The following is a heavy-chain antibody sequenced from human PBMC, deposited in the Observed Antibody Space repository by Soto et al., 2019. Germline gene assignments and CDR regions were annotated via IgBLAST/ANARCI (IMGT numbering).Heavy chain of an antibody. Sequence: EVQLVESGGGLVQPGGSLRLSCAASGFIFSSYWMSWVRQAPGKGLEWVASIKQDGSEKYYLDSVKGRFTFSRDNAKNTLYLQVNSLRAEDTAVYYCAKGGWVDIAAAGALFDYWGQGTLVTVSS. V-gene: IGHV3-7*03. CDR1: GFIFSSYW. D-gene: IGHD6-13*01. CDR2: IKQDGSEK. CDR3: AKGGWVDIAAAGALFDY. J-gene: IGHJ4*02.